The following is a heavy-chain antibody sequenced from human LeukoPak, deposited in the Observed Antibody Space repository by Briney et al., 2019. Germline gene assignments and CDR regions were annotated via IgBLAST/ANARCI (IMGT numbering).Heavy chain of an antibody. CDR1: GGSISSYY. Sequence: SETLSLTCTVSGGSISSYYWSWIRQPAGKGLEWIGRIYISGSTNYNPSLKSRVTMSVDTSKNQFSLKLSSVTAADTAVYYCARLSSSWYQDWYFDLWGRGTLVTVSS. D-gene: IGHD6-13*01. J-gene: IGHJ2*01. CDR3: ARLSSSWYQDWYFDL. CDR2: IYISGST. V-gene: IGHV4-4*07.